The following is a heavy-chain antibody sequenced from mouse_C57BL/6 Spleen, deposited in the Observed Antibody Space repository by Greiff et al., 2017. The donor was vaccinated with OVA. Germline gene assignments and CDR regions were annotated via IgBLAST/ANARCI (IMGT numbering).Heavy chain of an antibody. CDR3: ARLYGFAY. J-gene: IGHJ3*01. D-gene: IGHD2-14*01. CDR2: INPNNGGT. V-gene: IGHV1-26*01. Sequence: EVKLQQSGPELVKPGASVKISCKASGYTFTDYYMNWVKQSHGKSLEWIGDINPNNGGTSYNQKFKGKATLTVDKSSSTAYMELRSLTSEDSAVYYCARLYGFAYWGQGTLVTVSA. CDR1: GYTFTDYY.